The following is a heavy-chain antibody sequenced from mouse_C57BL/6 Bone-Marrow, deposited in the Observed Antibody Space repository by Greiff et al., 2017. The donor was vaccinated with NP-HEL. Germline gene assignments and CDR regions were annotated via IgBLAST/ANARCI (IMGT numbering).Heavy chain of an antibody. CDR2: IDPENGDT. V-gene: IGHV14-4*01. J-gene: IGHJ1*03. Sequence: VQLQQSGAELVRPGASVKLSCTASGFNIKDDYMHWVKQRPEQGLEWIGWIDPENGDTEYASKFQGKATITADTSSNTAYLQLSSLTSEDTAVYYCARGPTVVARYFDVWGTGTTVTVSS. D-gene: IGHD1-1*01. CDR3: ARGPTVVARYFDV. CDR1: GFNIKDDY.